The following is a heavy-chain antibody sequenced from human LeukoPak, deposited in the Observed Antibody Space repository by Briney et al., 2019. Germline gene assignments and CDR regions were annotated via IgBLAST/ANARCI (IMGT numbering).Heavy chain of an antibody. J-gene: IGHJ6*03. CDR3: ARVEWLGRKYYYYYMDV. CDR2: INHSGST. V-gene: IGHV4-34*01. Sequence: SETLSLTCAVYGGSFSGYYWSLIPQPPGKGLEWIGEINHSGSTNYNPSLKSRVTISVDTSKNQFSLKLSSVTAADTAVYYCARVEWLGRKYYYYYMDVWGKGTTVTVSS. CDR1: GGSFSGYY. D-gene: IGHD6-19*01.